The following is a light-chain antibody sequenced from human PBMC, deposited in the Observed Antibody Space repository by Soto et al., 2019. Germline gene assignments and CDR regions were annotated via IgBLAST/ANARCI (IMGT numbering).Light chain of an antibody. J-gene: IGKJ1*01. CDR1: QSVNSDY. CDR2: GAS. V-gene: IGKV3-20*01. Sequence: EIVLTQSPGTLSLSPGERATLSCRASQSVNSDYLAWYQQKPGQGPRVLMYGASSRATGIPDRFSGSGSGSDFARTISRLEPDDFAVYYCQQYDSSPRTFGQGTKVEIK. CDR3: QQYDSSPRT.